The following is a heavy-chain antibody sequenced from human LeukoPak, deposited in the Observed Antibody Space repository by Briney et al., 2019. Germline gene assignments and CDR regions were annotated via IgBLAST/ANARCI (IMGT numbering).Heavy chain of an antibody. CDR1: GYTFTGYY. CDR3: ARSRSGWYPHDAFDI. Sequence: ASVKVSFKASGYTFTGYYMHWVRQAPGQGLEWMGWINPNSGDTNYAQKFQGRVTMTRDTSISTAYMELSRLRSDDTAVYYCARSRSGWYPHDAFDIWGQGTMVTVSS. D-gene: IGHD6-19*01. J-gene: IGHJ3*02. CDR2: INPNSGDT. V-gene: IGHV1-2*02.